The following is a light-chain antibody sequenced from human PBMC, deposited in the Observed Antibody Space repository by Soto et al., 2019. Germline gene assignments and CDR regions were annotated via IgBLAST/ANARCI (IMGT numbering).Light chain of an antibody. CDR1: QAISNY. CDR3: QKFNAVPT. V-gene: IGKV1-27*01. J-gene: IGKJ4*01. CDR2: AAS. Sequence: DIQMTQSPSSLSASVGDRVTITCRASQAISNYLAWYQQKPGKGPTLLISAASTLQSGVPSRFSGSGSATDFTLTISSLQPEDVATYYCQKFNAVPTFGGGTKVEI.